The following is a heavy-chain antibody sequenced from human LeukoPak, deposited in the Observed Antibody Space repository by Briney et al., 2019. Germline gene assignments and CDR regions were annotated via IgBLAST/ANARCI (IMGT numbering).Heavy chain of an antibody. Sequence: GGSLRLSCAASGFTFSNYWMHWVRQAPGKGLAWVSLINSDGSSTIYADSVKGRFTFFRDNAKNTLYLQMNSLRAEDTAVYYCARGLTIFGVVNDAFDFWGQGTMVTVSS. D-gene: IGHD3-3*01. CDR1: GFTFSNYW. J-gene: IGHJ3*01. CDR2: INSDGSST. V-gene: IGHV3-74*01. CDR3: ARGLTIFGVVNDAFDF.